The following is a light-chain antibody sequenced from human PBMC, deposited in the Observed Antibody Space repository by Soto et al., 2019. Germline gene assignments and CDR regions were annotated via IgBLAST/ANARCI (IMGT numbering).Light chain of an antibody. CDR3: CSYAGSSSYV. CDR2: DVT. V-gene: IGLV2-11*01. Sequence: QSVLTQPRSVSGSPGQSVAISCTGTSSDVGGYNYVSWYQQHPGKAPKLIIYDVTKRPSGVPDRFSGSSSGNTASLTISGLQAEDEADYFCCSYAGSSSYVFRPGTKVTVL. CDR1: SSDVGGYNY. J-gene: IGLJ1*01.